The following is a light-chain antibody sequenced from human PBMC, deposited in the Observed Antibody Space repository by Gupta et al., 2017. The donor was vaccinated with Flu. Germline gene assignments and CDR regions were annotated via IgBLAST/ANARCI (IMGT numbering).Light chain of an antibody. Sequence: DIQMTPSPSSLSASVGDRVTITCRASQSISSYLNWYQQKPGKAPKLLIYAASSLQSGVPSRFSGSGSGTDFTLTISSLQPEDIATYYCQQCDSTPVTFGQGTQLEIK. CDR3: QQCDSTPVT. CDR2: AAS. V-gene: IGKV1-39*01. J-gene: IGKJ5*01. CDR1: QSISSY.